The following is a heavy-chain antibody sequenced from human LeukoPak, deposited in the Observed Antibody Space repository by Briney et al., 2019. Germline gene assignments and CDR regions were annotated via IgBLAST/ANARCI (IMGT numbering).Heavy chain of an antibody. CDR1: GFTFSNAW. Sequence: GGSLRLSCAASGFTFSNAWMNWVRQAPGKGLEWVGRTKSKSAGGTTDYAAPVKGRFTTSRDDSKNTLYMQMNSLKTEDTAVYYCTTYSFDSSGYCFDPWGQGTLVTVSS. CDR3: TTYSFDSSGYCFDP. D-gene: IGHD3-22*01. J-gene: IGHJ5*02. CDR2: TKSKSAGGTT. V-gene: IGHV3-15*01.